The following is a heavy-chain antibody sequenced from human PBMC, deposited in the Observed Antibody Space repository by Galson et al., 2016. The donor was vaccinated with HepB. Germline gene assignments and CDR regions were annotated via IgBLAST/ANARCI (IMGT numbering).Heavy chain of an antibody. CDR2: IINLYGTA. CDR1: GGTFNTYA. J-gene: IGHJ6*02. V-gene: IGHV1-69*13. Sequence: SVKVSCKASGGTFNTYAISWVRQAPGQGLEWMGVIINLYGTANYALKFQGRVTITADESTSTAHMEVSSLRYEDTAVYYCARVRDGYNTHFYYGMDVWGQGTLVTVSS. D-gene: IGHD5-24*01. CDR3: ARVRDGYNTHFYYGMDV.